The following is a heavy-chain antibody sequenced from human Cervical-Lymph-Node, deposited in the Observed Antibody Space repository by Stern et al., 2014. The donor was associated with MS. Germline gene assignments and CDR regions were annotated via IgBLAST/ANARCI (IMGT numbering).Heavy chain of an antibody. V-gene: IGHV3-23*04. CDR3: AKEGIAVASFDY. D-gene: IGHD6-19*01. Sequence: EVQLEESGGDLAQPGGSLRLSCAVSGFTFSLYAMSWVRQAPGKGLEWVSAISGTDSSTYYAETVKGRFTISRDNSKHTLYLQMNNLRAEDTAVYCCAKEGIAVASFDYWGQGTLVTVSS. CDR1: GFTFSLYA. CDR2: ISGTDSST. J-gene: IGHJ4*02.